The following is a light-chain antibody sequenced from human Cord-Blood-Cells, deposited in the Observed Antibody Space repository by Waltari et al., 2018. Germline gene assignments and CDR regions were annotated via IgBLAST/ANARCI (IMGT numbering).Light chain of an antibody. V-gene: IGLV2-23*01. J-gene: IGLJ2*01. CDR3: CSYAGSSTVV. CDR2: EGS. Sequence: ISCTGTSSDVGSYNLVSWYQQHPGKAPKLMIYEGSKRPSGVSNRFSGSKSGNTASLTISGLQAEDEADYYCCSYAGSSTVVFGGGTKLTVL. CDR1: SSDVGSYNL.